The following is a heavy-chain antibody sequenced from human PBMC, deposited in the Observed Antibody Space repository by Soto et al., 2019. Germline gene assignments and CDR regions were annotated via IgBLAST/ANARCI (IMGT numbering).Heavy chain of an antibody. CDR2: IFYSGTT. Sequence: ASETLSLTCTVSGGSISSSGYYWGWIRQSPGKGLEWIGTIFYSGTTYYNPSLESRITISQDTSNNQFSLKLTSVTAADTAVYYCARHYYDSSGYPAPYYHGMDVWGQGTTVTVS. CDR1: GGSISSSGYY. D-gene: IGHD3-22*01. J-gene: IGHJ6*02. CDR3: ARHYYDSSGYPAPYYHGMDV. V-gene: IGHV4-39*01.